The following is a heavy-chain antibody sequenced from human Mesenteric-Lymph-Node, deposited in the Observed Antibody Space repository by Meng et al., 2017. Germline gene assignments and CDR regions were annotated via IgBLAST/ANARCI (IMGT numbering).Heavy chain of an antibody. D-gene: IGHD4-23*01. V-gene: IGHV4-39*01. CDR2: IYYSGSN. CDR1: GGSISSTSYY. J-gene: IGHJ4*02. Sequence: QLQLQESGPGLVKPAETLSRTRTVAGGSISSTSYYWGWIRQPPGKGPEWIGSIYYSGSNYHNPSLKSRLTISVDTSKSQLALKLSSVTAADTAVYYCARQIFEFGYGGNSPFDYWGQGTLVTVSS. CDR3: ARQIFEFGYGGNSPFDY.